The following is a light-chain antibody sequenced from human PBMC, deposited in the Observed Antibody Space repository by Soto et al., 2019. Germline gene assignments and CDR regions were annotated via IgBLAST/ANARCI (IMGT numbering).Light chain of an antibody. CDR2: AAS. CDR3: QQYYSYPRT. J-gene: IGKJ1*01. CDR1: QGISSS. Sequence: AIRMTQSPSSLSACTGDRVTITCRASQGISSSLAWYQQKPGKAPKLLIYAASTLQSGVPSRFSGSGSGTDFTLTISCLQSEDFATYYCQQYYSYPRTFGQGTKVDIK. V-gene: IGKV1-8*01.